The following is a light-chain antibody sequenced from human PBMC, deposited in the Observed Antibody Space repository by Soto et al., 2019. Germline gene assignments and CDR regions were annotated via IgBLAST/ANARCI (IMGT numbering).Light chain of an antibody. Sequence: EVVLTQSPGTLSLSLGEKATLSCRASQSVTAFLAWYQQKPGQAPRLLIYGASGRATGIPDRFSGSGSGTDFTLTISKLEPDDFAVYYCPQYAGSPLTFGGGTKVEFK. J-gene: IGKJ4*01. CDR3: PQYAGSPLT. V-gene: IGKV3-20*01. CDR2: GAS. CDR1: QSVTAF.